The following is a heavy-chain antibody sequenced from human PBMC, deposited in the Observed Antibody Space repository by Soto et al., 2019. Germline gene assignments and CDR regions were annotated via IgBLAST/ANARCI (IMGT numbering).Heavy chain of an antibody. CDR3: AKVHYDFWSGYVDY. D-gene: IGHD3-3*01. CDR1: GFTFSSYG. J-gene: IGHJ4*02. Sequence: QVQLVESGGGVVQPGRSLRLSCAASGFTFSSYGMHWVRQAPGKGLEWVAVISYDGSNKYYADSVKGRFTISRDNSKNTLYLQMNSLRAEDTAVYYCAKVHYDFWSGYVDYWGQGTLVTVSS. CDR2: ISYDGSNK. V-gene: IGHV3-30*18.